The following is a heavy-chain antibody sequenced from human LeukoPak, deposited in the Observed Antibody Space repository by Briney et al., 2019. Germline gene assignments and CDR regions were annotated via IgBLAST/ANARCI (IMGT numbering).Heavy chain of an antibody. V-gene: IGHV4-59*01. CDR2: IYYSGST. D-gene: IGHD6-6*01. Sequence: PSETLSLTCTVSGGSISSYYWSWIRQPPGKGLEWIGYIYYSGSTNYNPSLKSRVTISVDTSKNQFSLKLNSVTAADTAVYCCARSYSSSSLHYYYYGMDVWGQGTTVTVSS. J-gene: IGHJ6*02. CDR3: ARSYSSSSLHYYYYGMDV. CDR1: GGSISSYY.